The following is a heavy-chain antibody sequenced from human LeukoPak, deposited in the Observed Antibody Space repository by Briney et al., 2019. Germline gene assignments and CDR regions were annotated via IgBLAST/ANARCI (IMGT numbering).Heavy chain of an antibody. V-gene: IGHV4-34*01. CDR1: GVSLTVHN. CDR2: INHSGSH. D-gene: IGHD6-19*01. J-gene: IGHJ4*02. CDR3: ARGQLLDNY. Sequence: PSQTLSPTRAVYGVSLTVHNCSSIRQPPRRGLEWIGEINHSGSHNYTPSLKSRLTISVDTSKPQFSLKLSSVTGADVAVYYCARGQLLDNYWGQGTQVTVSS.